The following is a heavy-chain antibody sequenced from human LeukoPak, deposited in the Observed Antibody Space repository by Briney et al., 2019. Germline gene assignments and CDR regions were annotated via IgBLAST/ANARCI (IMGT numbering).Heavy chain of an antibody. CDR3: ARDTLGEGEDASYAVYYFDY. D-gene: IGHD3-10*01. CDR1: GGSFSGYY. J-gene: IGHJ4*02. Sequence: ETLSLTCAVYGGSFSGYYWNWIRQPPGKGLEWVANIKQDGNEKYYVDSVKGRFTISRDNAKNSLDLQMNSLRAEDTAVYYCARDTLGEGEDASYAVYYFDYWGQGTPVTVSS. CDR2: IKQDGNEK. V-gene: IGHV3-7*01.